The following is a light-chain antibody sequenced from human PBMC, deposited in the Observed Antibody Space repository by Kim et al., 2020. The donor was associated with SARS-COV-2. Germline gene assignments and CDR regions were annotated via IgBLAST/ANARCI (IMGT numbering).Light chain of an antibody. V-gene: IGLV2-11*01. J-gene: IGLJ2*01. Sequence: QSALTQPRSVSGSPGQSVTISCTGTSSDVGGYHYVSWFQQHPGKAPKLILYDVSRRPSGVPDRFSGSKSGNTASLTISGLQAEDEADYHCCSYAGSYTLVFGAGTKLTVL. CDR3: CSYAGSYTLV. CDR1: SSDVGGYHY. CDR2: DVS.